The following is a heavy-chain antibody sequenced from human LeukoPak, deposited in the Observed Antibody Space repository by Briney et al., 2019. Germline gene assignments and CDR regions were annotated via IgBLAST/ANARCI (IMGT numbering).Heavy chain of an antibody. J-gene: IGHJ6*03. CDR3: ARGTAAAKSFQRSRNYYYYMDV. D-gene: IGHD6-13*01. V-gene: IGHV1-69*13. CDR1: GGTFSSYA. CDR2: IIPIFGTA. Sequence: GASVKVSCKASGGTFSSYAISWVRQAPGQGLEWMGGIIPIFGTANYAQKFQGRVTITADESTSTAYMELSSLRSEDSAVYYCARGTAAAKSFQRSRNYYYYMDVWGKGTTVTISS.